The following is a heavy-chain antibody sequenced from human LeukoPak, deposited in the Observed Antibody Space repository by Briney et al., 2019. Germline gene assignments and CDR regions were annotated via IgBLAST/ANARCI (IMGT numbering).Heavy chain of an antibody. J-gene: IGHJ4*02. D-gene: IGHD1-26*01. CDR1: GGSISSYY. V-gene: IGHV4-59*08. Sequence: PSETLSLTCTVSGGSISSYYWSWIRQPPGKGLEWIGYIYYSGSTNYNPSLKSRVTMSVDTSKNQFSLNLNSLTAADTALYYCARSPYSGSYDPMGWSFDRWGQGTLVTVSA. CDR3: ARSPYSGSYDPMGWSFDR. CDR2: IYYSGST.